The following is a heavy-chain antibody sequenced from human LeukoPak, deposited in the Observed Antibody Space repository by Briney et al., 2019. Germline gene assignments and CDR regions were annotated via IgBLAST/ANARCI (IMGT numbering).Heavy chain of an antibody. V-gene: IGHV1-2*02. CDR2: INPNGGGT. Sequence: ASVKVSCKASGYTFTGYYMHWVRQAPGQGLEWMGWINPNGGGTNYAQKFQGRVTMTRDTSISTAYMELSRLRSDDTAVYYCARLSSGWAPRAFDIWGQGIMVTVSS. D-gene: IGHD6-19*01. CDR1: GYTFTGYY. J-gene: IGHJ3*02. CDR3: ARLSSGWAPRAFDI.